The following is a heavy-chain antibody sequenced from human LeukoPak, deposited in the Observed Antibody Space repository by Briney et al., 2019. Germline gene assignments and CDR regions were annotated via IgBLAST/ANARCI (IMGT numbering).Heavy chain of an antibody. V-gene: IGHV1-69*05. CDR2: IIPIFGTA. J-gene: IGHJ5*02. CDR3: ARDPVQDYGGNSGGFDP. Sequence: GPSVKVSCKASGATFSSYAICWVQQAPGQGLEWIGRIIPIFGTANYAQKFQGRVTITTDESTSTAYMELSSLRSEDTAVYYCARDPVQDYGGNSGGFDPWGQGTLVTVSS. D-gene: IGHD4-23*01. CDR1: GATFSSYA.